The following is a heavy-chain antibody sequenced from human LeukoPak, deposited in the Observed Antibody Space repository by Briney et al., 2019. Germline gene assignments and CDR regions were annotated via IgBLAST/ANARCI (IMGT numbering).Heavy chain of an antibody. J-gene: IGHJ6*02. CDR3: ARGWRVNCSGGSCYSSYYYCGMDV. Sequence: GASVKVSCKASRYTLIGYYMRSVRQAPRQRLECMGWISAYNGKTNYAQKLQGRVGMTTDTSTNTAYMELRSLRSDDTAVYYCARGWRVNCSGGSCYSSYYYCGMDVWGQGTTVTVSS. CDR2: ISAYNGKT. V-gene: IGHV1-18*04. CDR1: RYTLIGYY. D-gene: IGHD2-15*01.